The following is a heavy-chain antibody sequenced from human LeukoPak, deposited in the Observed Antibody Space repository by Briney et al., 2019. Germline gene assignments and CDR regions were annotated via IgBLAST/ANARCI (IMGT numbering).Heavy chain of an antibody. CDR2: ISSSSSTI. V-gene: IGHV3-48*04. J-gene: IGHJ4*02. CDR3: ARAAYCGGDCSVPYYFDY. Sequence: GGSLRLSCAASGFTFSSYSMNWVRQAPGKGLEWVSYISSSSSTIYYADSVKGRFTISRDNAKNSLYLQMNSLRAEDMAVYYCARAAYCGGDCSVPYYFDYWGQGTLVTVSS. CDR1: GFTFSSYS. D-gene: IGHD2-21*02.